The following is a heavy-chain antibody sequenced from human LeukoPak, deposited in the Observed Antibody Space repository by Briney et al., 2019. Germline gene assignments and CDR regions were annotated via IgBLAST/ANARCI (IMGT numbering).Heavy chain of an antibody. CDR3: TRHVGVGTTLNYFDY. V-gene: IGHV3-73*01. J-gene: IGHJ4*02. CDR2: IRTNVNSYAT. CDR1: GFSFRDSV. D-gene: IGHD2/OR15-2a*01. Sequence: GGSLKLSCATTGFSFRDSVMHWVRQASGKGLEWVGRIRTNVNSYATQYAASVSGRFTISRDDSKNTAYLQMNSLKTDDTAVYYCTRHVGVGTTLNYFDYWGQGTLVTVSS.